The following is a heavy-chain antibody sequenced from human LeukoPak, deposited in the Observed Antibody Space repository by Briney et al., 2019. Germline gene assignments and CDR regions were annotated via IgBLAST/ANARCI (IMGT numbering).Heavy chain of an antibody. D-gene: IGHD2-15*01. J-gene: IGHJ5*02. V-gene: IGHV4-39*01. CDR2: ISYSGNT. CDR1: GGSIRGSSYC. CDR3: ARLPVVVVGAWFDP. Sequence: PSETLSLTCTVSGGSIRGSSYCWGWIRQPPGKGLEWVGTISYSGNTYYNPSLKSRVTISVDTSKNQFSLKLSSVTAADTALYYCARLPVVVVGAWFDPWGQGTLVTVSS.